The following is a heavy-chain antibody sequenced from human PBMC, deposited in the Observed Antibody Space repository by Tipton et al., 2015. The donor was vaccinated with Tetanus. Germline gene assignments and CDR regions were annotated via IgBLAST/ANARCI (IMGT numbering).Heavy chain of an antibody. CDR3: ARRLGPYTGDQIWHFDL. D-gene: IGHD7-27*01. Sequence: QLVQSGAEVKKPGESLKISCKGSGYSFGIYWLAWGRQMPGKGLEWMGIIYPGDSDTTYSPSFEGQVTISADKSITTAYLQWSNLKASDTAMYYCARRLGPYTGDQIWHFDLWGRGTMVTVSS. CDR1: GYSFGIYW. J-gene: IGHJ2*01. V-gene: IGHV5-51*01. CDR2: IYPGDSDT.